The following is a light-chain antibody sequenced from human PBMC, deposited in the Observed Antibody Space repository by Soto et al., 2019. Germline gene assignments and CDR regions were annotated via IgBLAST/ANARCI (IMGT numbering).Light chain of an antibody. Sequence: DIVLTQSPCTVSLFPGARATLSCRASQSVSSRNLAWYQQKPGQAPRLLIYGASTRATGIPARFSGSGSGTEFTLTISSLQSEDFAVYYCQQYNNWPRTFGQGSNVDIK. CDR3: QQYNNWPRT. CDR2: GAS. CDR1: QSVSSRN. V-gene: IGKV3-15*01. J-gene: IGKJ1*01.